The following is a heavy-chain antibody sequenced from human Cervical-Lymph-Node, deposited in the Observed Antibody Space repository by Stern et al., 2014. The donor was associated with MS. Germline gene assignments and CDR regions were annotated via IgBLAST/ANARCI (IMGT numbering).Heavy chain of an antibody. CDR2: LYWGDDK. D-gene: IGHD2-15*01. V-gene: IGHV2-5*02. J-gene: IGHJ4*02. CDR3: AHSRVKYCRGGTCYSSLLDY. Sequence: QVTLKESGPTLVKPTQTVTLTCTLSGFSVATAGVGVGWIRQPPGKALEWLALLYWGDDKLYSPSLKNRLTIIKGTSKNQVVLTMTNVDPVDTATYYCAHSRVKYCRGGTCYSSLLDYWGQGTLVTVSS. CDR1: GFSVATAGVG.